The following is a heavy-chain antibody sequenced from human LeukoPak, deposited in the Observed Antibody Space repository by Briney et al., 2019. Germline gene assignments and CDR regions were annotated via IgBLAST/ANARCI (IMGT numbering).Heavy chain of an antibody. V-gene: IGHV4-34*01. CDR1: GGSFIGDY. CDR2: VHRSGSA. Sequence: SETLSLTCGVYGGSFIGDYWSWIRQSPGKGLEWIGQVHRSGSANYNPSLRSRVTISIDTSKKQFSLKLNSVTATDTAVYYCARHGGYYFDSWGQGTLVTVSS. J-gene: IGHJ4*02. D-gene: IGHD3-16*01. CDR3: ARHGGYYFDS.